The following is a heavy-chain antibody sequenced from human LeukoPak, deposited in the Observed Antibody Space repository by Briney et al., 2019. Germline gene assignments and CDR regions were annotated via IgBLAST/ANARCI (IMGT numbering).Heavy chain of an antibody. CDR3: ARLDFWSGYYFDY. CDR2: IKQDGSEK. V-gene: IGHV3-7*01. CDR1: GFTFSSCW. D-gene: IGHD3-3*01. Sequence: GGSLRLSCAASGFTFSSCWMSWVRQAPGKGLEWVANIKQDGSEKYYVDSVKGRFTISRDNAKNSLYLQMNSLRAEDTAVYYCARLDFWSGYYFDYWGQGTLVTVSS. J-gene: IGHJ4*02.